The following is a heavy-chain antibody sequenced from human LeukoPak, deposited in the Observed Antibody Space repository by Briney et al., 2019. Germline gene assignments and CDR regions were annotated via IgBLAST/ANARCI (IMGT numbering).Heavy chain of an antibody. CDR3: ARDRFGDSSGWRDFDY. V-gene: IGHV4-59*12. J-gene: IGHJ4*02. D-gene: IGHD6-19*01. CDR1: GGSISNYY. CDR2: IYYSGST. Sequence: SETLSLTCTVSGGSISNYYWSWIRQPPGKGLEWIGYIYYSGSTNYNPSLKSRVTISVDTSKNQFSLKLSSVTAADTAVYYCARDRFGDSSGWRDFDYWGQGTLVTVSS.